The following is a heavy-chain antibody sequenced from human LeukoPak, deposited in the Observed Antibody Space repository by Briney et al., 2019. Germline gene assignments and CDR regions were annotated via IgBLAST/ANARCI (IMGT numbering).Heavy chain of an antibody. Sequence: PSETLSLTCAVYGVSFSGYYWNWIRQPPGEGLEWIGEINHSGSTNYNPSLKSRVTISVDTSKNQFSLKLRFVTAADTAVYYCARDPGGFGELFGTSGLDVWGQGTTVLVSS. V-gene: IGHV4-34*01. CDR1: GVSFSGYY. J-gene: IGHJ6*02. CDR3: ARDPGGFGELFGTSGLDV. D-gene: IGHD3-10*01. CDR2: INHSGST.